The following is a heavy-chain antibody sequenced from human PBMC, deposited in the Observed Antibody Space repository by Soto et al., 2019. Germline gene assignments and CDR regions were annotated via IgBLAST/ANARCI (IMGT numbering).Heavy chain of an antibody. CDR3: AKDGGCSGGSCWGFDP. D-gene: IGHD2-15*01. Sequence: QVQLVESGGGVVQPGRSLRLSCAASGFTFSSYGMHWVRQAPGKGLEWVAVISYDGSNKYYADSVKGRFTISRDNSKNTLYLQMNSLRAEDTAVYYCAKDGGCSGGSCWGFDPWCQGTLVTVSS. CDR2: ISYDGSNK. CDR1: GFTFSSYG. V-gene: IGHV3-30*18. J-gene: IGHJ5*02.